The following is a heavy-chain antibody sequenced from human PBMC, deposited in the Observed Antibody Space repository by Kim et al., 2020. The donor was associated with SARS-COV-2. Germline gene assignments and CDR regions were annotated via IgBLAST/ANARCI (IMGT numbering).Heavy chain of an antibody. J-gene: IGHJ4*02. CDR3: ARGFDILTGYGDFDY. CDR1: GFTFSSYA. V-gene: IGHV3-30*04. Sequence: GGSLRLSCAASGFTFSSYAMHWVRQAPGKGLEWVAVISYDGSNKYYADSVKGRFTISRDNSKNTLYLQMNSLRAEDTAVYYCARGFDILTGYGDFDYWGQGTLVTVSS. D-gene: IGHD3-9*01. CDR2: ISYDGSNK.